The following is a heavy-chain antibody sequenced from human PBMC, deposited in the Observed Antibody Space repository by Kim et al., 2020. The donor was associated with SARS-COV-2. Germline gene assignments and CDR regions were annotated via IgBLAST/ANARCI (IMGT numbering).Heavy chain of an antibody. CDR3: ARDTDYYGSGSSSHPYYYGMDV. J-gene: IGHJ6*02. CDR2: IIPILGIA. CDR1: GGTFSSYA. Sequence: SVKVSCKASGGTFSSYAISWVRQAPGQGLEWMGRIIPILGIANYAQKFQGRVTITADKSTSTAYMELSSLRSEDTVVYYCARDTDYYGSGSSSHPYYYGMDVWGQGTTVTVSS. D-gene: IGHD3-10*01. V-gene: IGHV1-69*04.